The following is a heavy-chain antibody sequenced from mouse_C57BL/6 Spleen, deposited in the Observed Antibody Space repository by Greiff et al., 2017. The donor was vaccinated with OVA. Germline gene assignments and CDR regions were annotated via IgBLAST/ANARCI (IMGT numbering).Heavy chain of an antibody. J-gene: IGHJ2*01. CDR2: IHPNSGST. CDR3: ARENWDYFDY. V-gene: IGHV1-64*01. D-gene: IGHD4-1*01. CDR1: GYTFTSYW. Sequence: VQLQQPGAELVKPGASVKLSCKASGYTFTSYWMHRVKQRPGQGLEWIGMIHPNSGSTNYNEKFKSKATLTVDKSSSTAYMQLSSLTSEDSAVYYCARENWDYFDYWGQGTTLTVSS.